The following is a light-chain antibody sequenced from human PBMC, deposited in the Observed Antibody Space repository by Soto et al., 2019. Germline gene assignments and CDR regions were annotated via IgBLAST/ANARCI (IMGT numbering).Light chain of an antibody. J-gene: IGKJ1*01. CDR1: QSISNW. Sequence: DIKMTHSPCPLFATEGDRVTITCRASQSISNWLAWYQQKPGTAPNLLIYKASTLQSVVPSRFSGSGSGTEFTLTISSLQPDDSATYYCQQYSDNWTFGQGTKVDIK. CDR3: QQYSDNWT. V-gene: IGKV1-5*03. CDR2: KAS.